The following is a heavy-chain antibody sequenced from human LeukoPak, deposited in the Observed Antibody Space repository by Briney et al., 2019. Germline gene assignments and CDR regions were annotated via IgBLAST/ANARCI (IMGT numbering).Heavy chain of an antibody. Sequence: SETLSLTCAVSGGSISGYYWTWMWQPPGKGLEWIGYIYHSGSTNYNPSLKSRVIISIDTSKNQFSLKVSSVTVADTAVYYCARGRVAAGGYGLDVWGQGTTVTVSS. CDR1: GGSISGYY. CDR3: ARGRVAAGGYGLDV. J-gene: IGHJ6*02. V-gene: IGHV4-59*01. D-gene: IGHD6-13*01. CDR2: IYHSGST.